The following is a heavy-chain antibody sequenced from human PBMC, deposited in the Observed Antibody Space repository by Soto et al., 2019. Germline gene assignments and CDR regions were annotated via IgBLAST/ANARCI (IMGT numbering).Heavy chain of an antibody. D-gene: IGHD1-7*01. CDR2: VRGSGQSP. CDR1: GFAFSGSA. J-gene: IGHJ4*02. V-gene: IGHV3-23*01. CDR3: AKMMGGTHSFDH. Sequence: GESLKISCEASGFAFSGSAMGWVRQAPGKGLEWVSTVRGSGQSPFYARSVKGRFTISRDNPKNMLFLQMNDLSVEDTAVYYCAKMMGGTHSFDHWGQGTLVTVSS.